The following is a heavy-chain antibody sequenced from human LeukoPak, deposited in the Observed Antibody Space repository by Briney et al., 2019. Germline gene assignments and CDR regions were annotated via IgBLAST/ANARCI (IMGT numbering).Heavy chain of an antibody. V-gene: IGHV1-2*02. CDR1: GYTFTGAY. Sequence: ASVKFSCKASGYTFTGAYMHWVRQAPGQGLEWVGWINPNSGETKFAPKFQGRVTMTRDTSLSTAFMDLGGLRSDDTAVYYCARVLFNSGYDSWGQGSLVTVSS. D-gene: IGHD4-23*01. J-gene: IGHJ5*01. CDR3: ARVLFNSGYDS. CDR2: INPNSGET.